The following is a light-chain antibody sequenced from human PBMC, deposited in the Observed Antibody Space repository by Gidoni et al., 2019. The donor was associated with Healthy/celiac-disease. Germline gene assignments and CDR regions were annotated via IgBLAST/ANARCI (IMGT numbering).Light chain of an antibody. Sequence: EIVLPQSLATLSLSPGERATLSCWSSQSVSSYLASYQQQNGQTPRLLIYDASNRATGIPARCSGSGSGRECNLTISSREPEDDGGYYYQQRSNRPPSTFGQGTRLEIK. J-gene: IGKJ5*01. V-gene: IGKV3-11*02. CDR2: DAS. CDR3: QQRSNRPPST. CDR1: QSVSSY.